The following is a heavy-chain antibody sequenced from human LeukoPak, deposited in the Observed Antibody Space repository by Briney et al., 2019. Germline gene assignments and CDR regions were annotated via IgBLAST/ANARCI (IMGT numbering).Heavy chain of an antibody. CDR3: ARGYCTNGVCSSDYFDY. D-gene: IGHD2-8*01. CDR1: GGSISSGGYS. Sequence: PSETLSLTCTVSGGSISSGGYSWNWIRQHPGKGLEWLGYIYNSGSTYYNPSLKSRSTISVDTSKNQFSLKLSSATAADTAVYSCARGYCTNGVCSSDYFDYWGQGTLVTVSS. V-gene: IGHV4-31*03. CDR2: IYNSGST. J-gene: IGHJ4*02.